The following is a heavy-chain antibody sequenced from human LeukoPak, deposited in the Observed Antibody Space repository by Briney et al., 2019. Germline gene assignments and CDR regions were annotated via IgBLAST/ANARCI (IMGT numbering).Heavy chain of an antibody. CDR1: GFTFSSYW. J-gene: IGHJ1*01. CDR2: IKQDGSEK. Sequence: GGSLRLSCAASGFTFSSYWMSWVRQAPGKGLEWVANIKQDGSEKYYVDSVKGRFTISRDNAKNSLYLQMNSLRAEDTAVYYCARDGSTYHYGSGSYYNPYHWGQGTLVTVSS. V-gene: IGHV3-7*01. D-gene: IGHD3-10*01. CDR3: ARDGSTYHYGSGSYYNPYH.